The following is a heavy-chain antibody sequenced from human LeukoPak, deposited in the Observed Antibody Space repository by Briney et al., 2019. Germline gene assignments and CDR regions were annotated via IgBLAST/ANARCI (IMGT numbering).Heavy chain of an antibody. CDR3: GRHVWGATTNYFDY. Sequence: GESLKISCKGSGYSFPSYWIGWVRQMPGKGLEWMGIIYPGDSETRYSPSFQGQVTISADKSISTAYLQWSSLKASDTAMYYCGRHVWGATTNYFDYWGQGTLVTVSS. D-gene: IGHD1-26*01. CDR1: GYSFPSYW. CDR2: IYPGDSET. J-gene: IGHJ4*02. V-gene: IGHV5-51*01.